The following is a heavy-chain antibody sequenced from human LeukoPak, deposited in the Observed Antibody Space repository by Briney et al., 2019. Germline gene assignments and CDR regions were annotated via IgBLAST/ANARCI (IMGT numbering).Heavy chain of an antibody. CDR3: ARFFPNYFDY. J-gene: IGHJ4*02. Sequence: SETLSLTCAVYGGSFSDYYWSWIRQPPGKGLEWIGEINHSGSTNYNPSLKSRVTISVDTSKNQFSLKLSSVTAADTAVYYCARFFPNYFDYWGQGTLVTVSS. CDR1: GGSFSDYY. CDR2: INHSGST. V-gene: IGHV4-34*01. D-gene: IGHD3-3*01.